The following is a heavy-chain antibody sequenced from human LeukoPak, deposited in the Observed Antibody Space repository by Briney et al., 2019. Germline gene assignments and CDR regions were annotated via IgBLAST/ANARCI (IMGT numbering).Heavy chain of an antibody. CDR1: GYTFTGYY. J-gene: IGHJ4*02. Sequence: ASVKVSCKASGYTFTGYYMHWVRQAPGQGLEWMGWINPNSGGTNYAQKFRGRVTMTRDTSISTAYMELSRLRSDDTAVYYCARPLRITIFGVVNYWGQGTLVTVSS. V-gene: IGHV1-2*02. CDR3: ARPLRITIFGVVNY. CDR2: INPNSGGT. D-gene: IGHD3-3*01.